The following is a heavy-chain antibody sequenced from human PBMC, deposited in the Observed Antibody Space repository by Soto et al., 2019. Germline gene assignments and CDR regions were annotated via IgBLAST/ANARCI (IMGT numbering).Heavy chain of an antibody. CDR2: VYFSGNT. CDR1: GGSLSSYY. J-gene: IGHJ5*02. Sequence: SETLSLTCTVSGGSLSSYYWTWIRQSPGKGLEWIGYVYFSGNTNYNPSLKSRVTISIDTSKNQFSLRLAPVTAADTAFYFCGSVRPSGYVLSWGQGALVTVSS. CDR3: GSVRPSGYVLS. V-gene: IGHV4-59*01. D-gene: IGHD6-25*01.